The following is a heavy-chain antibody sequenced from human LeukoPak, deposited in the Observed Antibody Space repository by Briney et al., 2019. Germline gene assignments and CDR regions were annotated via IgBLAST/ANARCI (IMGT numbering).Heavy chain of an antibody. J-gene: IGHJ3*01. CDR3: ARDIELST. V-gene: IGHV3-23*01. CDR1: GFMFRDAA. D-gene: IGHD5-12*01. Sequence: PGGSLRLSYAASGFMFRDAAMTWVRQAPGKGLEWVSLIASSGLNTYYADSVRGRFTISRDNSKNTLSLQMNSLRAEDAAIYYCARDIELSTWGLGTLVTVSS. CDR2: IASSGLNT.